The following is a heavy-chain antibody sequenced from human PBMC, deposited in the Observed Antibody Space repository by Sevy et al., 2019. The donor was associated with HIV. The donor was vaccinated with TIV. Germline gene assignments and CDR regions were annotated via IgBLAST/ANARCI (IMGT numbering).Heavy chain of an antibody. CDR3: AREMRGYSGYDEFDYMDV. Sequence: GGSPRLSCAASGFTFSDYYMSWIRQAPGKGLEWVSYISSSGSTIYYADSVKGRFTISRDNAKNSLYLQMNSLRAEDTAVYYCAREMRGYSGYDEFDYMDVWGKGTTVTVSS. CDR2: ISSSGSTI. D-gene: IGHD5-12*01. V-gene: IGHV3-11*04. J-gene: IGHJ6*03. CDR1: GFTFSDYY.